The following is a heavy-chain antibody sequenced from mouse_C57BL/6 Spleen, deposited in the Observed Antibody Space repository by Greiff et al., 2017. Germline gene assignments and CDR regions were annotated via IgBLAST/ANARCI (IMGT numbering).Heavy chain of an antibody. Sequence: QVQLKQPGAELVKPGASVKLSCKASGYTFTSYWMQWVKQRPGQGLEWIGEIDPSDSYTNYNQKFKGKATLTVVTSSSTAYMQLSSLASEDSAVYYCARRATVPFYAIDYWGQGTSVTVSS. CDR1: GYTFTSYW. V-gene: IGHV1-50*01. CDR2: IDPSDSYT. D-gene: IGHD1-1*01. CDR3: ARRATVPFYAIDY. J-gene: IGHJ4*01.